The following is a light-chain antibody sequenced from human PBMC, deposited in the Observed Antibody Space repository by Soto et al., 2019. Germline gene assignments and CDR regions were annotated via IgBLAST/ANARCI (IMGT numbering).Light chain of an antibody. V-gene: IGKV1-5*03. CDR2: KTS. CDR3: QQYNSYSKT. Sequence: DIQMTQSPSTLSASVGDRVTITCRASQTINSWLAWYQQKPGKAPKVLIYKTSSLQSGVPSRFSGSGAGTEFTLTISSLQPDDFATYYCQQYNSYSKTLGQGTKVEIK. J-gene: IGKJ1*01. CDR1: QTINSW.